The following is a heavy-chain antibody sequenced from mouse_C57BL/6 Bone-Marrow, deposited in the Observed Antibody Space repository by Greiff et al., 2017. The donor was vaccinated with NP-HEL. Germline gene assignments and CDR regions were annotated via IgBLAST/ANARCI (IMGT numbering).Heavy chain of an antibody. CDR3: ARSAGNYAFYYYAMDY. CDR1: GYAFTNYL. D-gene: IGHD2-1*01. CDR2: INPGSGGT. V-gene: IGHV1-54*01. Sequence: VQLQESGAELVRPGTSVKVSCKASGYAFTNYLIEWVKQRPGQGLEWIGVINPGSGGTNYNEKFKGKATLTADKSSSTAYMQLSSLTSEDSAVYFCARSAGNYAFYYYAMDYWGQGTSVTVSS. J-gene: IGHJ4*01.